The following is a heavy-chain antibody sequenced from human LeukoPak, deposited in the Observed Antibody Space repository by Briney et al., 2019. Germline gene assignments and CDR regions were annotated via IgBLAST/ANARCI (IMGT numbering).Heavy chain of an antibody. D-gene: IGHD6-13*01. Sequence: ASVKVSCKASGGTFSSYAISWVRQAPGQGLEWMGGIIPIFGTANYAQKFQGRVTITTDESTSTAYMELSSLRSEDTAVYYCARAESGSSPLSYYYYYMDVWGKGTTVTVSS. J-gene: IGHJ6*03. CDR2: IIPIFGTA. CDR3: ARAESGSSPLSYYYYYMDV. CDR1: GGTFSSYA. V-gene: IGHV1-69*05.